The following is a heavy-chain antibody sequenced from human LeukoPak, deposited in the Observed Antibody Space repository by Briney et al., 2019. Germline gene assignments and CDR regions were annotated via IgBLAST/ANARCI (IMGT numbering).Heavy chain of an antibody. CDR3: AKPRILMIGDAFDI. Sequence: GGSLRLSCAASGFTFSSYAMSWVRQAPGKGLEWVSAISGSGGSTYYADSLKGRFTSSRDNSKNTLYLQVHILRAEDTAIYYCAKPRILMIGDAFDIWGQGTMVTVSS. CDR1: GFTFSSYA. CDR2: ISGSGGST. J-gene: IGHJ3*02. D-gene: IGHD3-22*01. V-gene: IGHV3-23*01.